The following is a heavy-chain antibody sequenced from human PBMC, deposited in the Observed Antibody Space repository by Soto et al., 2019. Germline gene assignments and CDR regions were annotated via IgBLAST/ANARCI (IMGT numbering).Heavy chain of an antibody. CDR3: TRSGEAGATSY. J-gene: IGHJ4*02. V-gene: IGHV1-2*02. Sequence: GASVKVSCKASGYTFTTYYINWVRQAPGQGLEWMGRINPNNGVTNYPQKFQGRVTVTRATSISTAYMELSSLRSDDTAVYYCTRSGEAGATSYWGQGTVVTVSS. CDR2: INPNNGVT. CDR1: GYTFTTYY. D-gene: IGHD1-26*01.